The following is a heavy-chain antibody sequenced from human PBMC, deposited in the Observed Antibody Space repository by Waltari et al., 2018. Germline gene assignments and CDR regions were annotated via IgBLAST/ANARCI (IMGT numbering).Heavy chain of an antibody. CDR3: ARAGGSYYTPYYFDY. Sequence: QVQLQESGPGLVKPSETLSLPCTVSGGSISSYYWSWIRQPPGKGLEWIGYIYYSGSTNYNPSLKSRVTISVDTSKNQFSLKLSSVTAADTAMYYCARAGGSYYTPYYFDYWGQGTLVTVSS. D-gene: IGHD1-26*01. V-gene: IGHV4-59*08. CDR2: IYYSGST. CDR1: GGSISSYY. J-gene: IGHJ4*02.